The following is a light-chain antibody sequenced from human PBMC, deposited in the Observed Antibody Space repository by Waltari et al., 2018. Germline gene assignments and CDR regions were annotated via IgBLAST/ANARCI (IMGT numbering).Light chain of an antibody. CDR1: QGISSY. CDR3: QQLNSYPYT. J-gene: IGKJ2*01. Sequence: DIQLTHSPSFLSASVGDRVTITCRASQGISSYLAWYQQKPGKAPKLLIYAASTLQSGVPSRFSGGGSGTKFTLTISSLQPEDFAIFYCQQLNSYPYTFGQGTKLEIK. V-gene: IGKV1-9*01. CDR2: AAS.